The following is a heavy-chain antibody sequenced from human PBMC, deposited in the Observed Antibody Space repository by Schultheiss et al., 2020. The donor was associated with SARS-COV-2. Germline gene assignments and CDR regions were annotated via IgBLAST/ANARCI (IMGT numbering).Heavy chain of an antibody. CDR2: IYYSGST. CDR1: GGSISSGGYY. Sequence: SQTLSLTCTVSGGSISSGGYYWSWIRQHPGKGLEWIGYIYYSGSTNYNPSLKSRVTFSVDTSKNQFSLKVTSVTAADTAVYYCARLHGDYFDRNWFDPWGQGILVTVSS. CDR3: ARLHGDYFDRNWFDP. J-gene: IGHJ5*02. V-gene: IGHV4-31*03. D-gene: IGHD4-17*01.